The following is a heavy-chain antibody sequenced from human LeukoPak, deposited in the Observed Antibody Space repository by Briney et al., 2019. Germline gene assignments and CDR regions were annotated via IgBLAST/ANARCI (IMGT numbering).Heavy chain of an antibody. CDR1: GFTFSSYS. CDR2: ISSSSNYI. CDR3: ARLAAAGPFDY. V-gene: IGHV3-21*01. D-gene: IGHD6-25*01. J-gene: IGHJ4*02. Sequence: GGSLRLSCAASGFTFSSYSMNWVRQAPGKGLEWVSSISSSSNYIYYADSVKGRFTISRDNAKNSLYLQMNSLRAEDTAVYYCARLAAAGPFDYWGQGTLVTVSS.